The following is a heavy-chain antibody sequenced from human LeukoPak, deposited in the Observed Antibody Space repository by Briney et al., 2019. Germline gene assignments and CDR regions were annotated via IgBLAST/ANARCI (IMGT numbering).Heavy chain of an antibody. Sequence: SETLSLTCTVSGGSISSYYWSWIRQPAGKGLEWIGRIYTSGSTNYNPSLKSRITMSVDTSENQFSLRLSSVTAADTAIYYCARGGIIGTTNNWFDPWGQATLVTVSS. D-gene: IGHD1-20*01. CDR3: ARGGIIGTTNNWFDP. CDR1: GGSISSYY. CDR2: IYTSGST. J-gene: IGHJ5*02. V-gene: IGHV4-4*07.